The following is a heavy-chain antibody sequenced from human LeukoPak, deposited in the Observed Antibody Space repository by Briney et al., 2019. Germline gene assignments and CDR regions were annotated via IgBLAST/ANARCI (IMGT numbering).Heavy chain of an antibody. V-gene: IGHV1-69*13. CDR3: ARVRVPAAMRAFDI. J-gene: IGHJ3*02. D-gene: IGHD2-2*01. CDR1: GGTFSGYA. CDR2: IIPIFGTA. Sequence: GASVKVSCKASGGTFSGYAISWVRQAPGQVLEWMGGIIPIFGTANYAQKFQGRVTITADESTSTAYMELSSLRSEDTAVYYCARVRVPAAMRAFDIWGQGTMVTVSS.